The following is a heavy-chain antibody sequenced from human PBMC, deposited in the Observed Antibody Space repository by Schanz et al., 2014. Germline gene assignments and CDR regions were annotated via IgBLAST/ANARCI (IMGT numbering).Heavy chain of an antibody. CDR2: IYASGGT. D-gene: IGHD1-26*01. CDR3: ARRGIGGTYYREPFDY. CDR1: GGSISSSSYY. Sequence: QLQLQESGPGLVKPSETLSLTCTVSGGSISSSSYYWGWIRQPPGKGLEWIGSIYASGGTYYNPSLRSRVTNSVDPPKNCFSRGRSSVTAADTAVYFCARRGIGGTYYREPFDYWGQGTLVTVSS. J-gene: IGHJ4*02. V-gene: IGHV4-39*01.